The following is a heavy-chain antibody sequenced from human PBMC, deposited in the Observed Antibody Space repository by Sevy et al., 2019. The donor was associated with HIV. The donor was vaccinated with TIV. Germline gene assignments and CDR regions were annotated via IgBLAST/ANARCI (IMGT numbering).Heavy chain of an antibody. Sequence: ASVKVSCKASGGTFRSYAVSWVRQAPGQGLEWMGGIIPLFDTPKYAQKFQGRVTITADEYTGRVYMELRSLTSDDTAVYYCARSIAGAGTGIPERFDYWGQGTLVTVSS. D-gene: IGHD6-13*01. CDR1: GGTFRSYA. J-gene: IGHJ4*02. V-gene: IGHV1-69*13. CDR3: ARSIAGAGTGIPERFDY. CDR2: IIPLFDTP.